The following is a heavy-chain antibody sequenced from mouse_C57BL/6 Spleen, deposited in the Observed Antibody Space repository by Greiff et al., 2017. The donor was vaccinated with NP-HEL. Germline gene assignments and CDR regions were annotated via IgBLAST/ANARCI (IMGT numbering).Heavy chain of an antibody. J-gene: IGHJ4*01. CDR1: GYAFTNYL. D-gene: IGHD2-1*01. CDR2: INPGSGGT. V-gene: IGHV1-54*01. CDR3: ARGGNYYAMDY. Sequence: VQLQQSGAELVRPGTSVKVSCKASGYAFTNYLIEWVKQRPGQGLEWIGVINPGSGGTNYNEKFKGKATLTAGKSSSTAYMQLSSLTSEDTAVYFCARGGNYYAMDYWGQGTSVTVSS.